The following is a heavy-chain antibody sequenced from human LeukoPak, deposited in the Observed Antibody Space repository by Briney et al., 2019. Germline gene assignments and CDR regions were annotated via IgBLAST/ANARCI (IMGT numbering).Heavy chain of an antibody. CDR3: ARGSGAVAGLFDY. CDR1: GGFITSYF. CDR2: VYYSGST. Sequence: SETLSLTCNVSGGFITSYFWSWIRQPPGKGLEWIGYVYYSGSTNYNPSLKSRVTISVDTSKNQFSLKLSSVTAADTAVYYCARGSGAVAGLFDYWGQGTLVTVSS. V-gene: IGHV4-59*08. J-gene: IGHJ4*02. D-gene: IGHD6-19*01.